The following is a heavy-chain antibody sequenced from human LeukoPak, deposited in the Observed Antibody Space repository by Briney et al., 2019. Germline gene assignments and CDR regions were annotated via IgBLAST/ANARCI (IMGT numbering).Heavy chain of an antibody. D-gene: IGHD3-22*01. CDR2: INHSGST. CDR1: GGSFSGYY. J-gene: IGHJ2*01. V-gene: IGHV4-34*01. CDR3: ARAMIVVIITTPGYFDL. Sequence: PSETLSLTCAVYGGSFSGYYWSWIRQPPGKGLEWIWEINHSGSTNYNPSLKSRGTISIDKSKNQFYLKLSSVTPADTAVYYGARAMIVVIITTPGYFDLWGRGTLVTVSS.